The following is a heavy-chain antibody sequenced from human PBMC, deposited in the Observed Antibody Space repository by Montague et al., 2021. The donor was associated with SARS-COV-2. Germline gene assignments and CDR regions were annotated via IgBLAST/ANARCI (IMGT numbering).Heavy chain of an antibody. Sequence: SETLSLTCAVYGGSLSGYYWSWIRQFPGKGLEWIGEIVHTGTTKYNPSLESRVTMSIDTSKKQFSLNLTSMTAADTAVCYCARTFDVFKHDNWGQGTLVAVSS. CDR2: IVHTGTT. J-gene: IGHJ4*02. CDR1: GGSLSGYY. V-gene: IGHV4-34*12. CDR3: ARTFDVFKHDN. D-gene: IGHD3-10*02.